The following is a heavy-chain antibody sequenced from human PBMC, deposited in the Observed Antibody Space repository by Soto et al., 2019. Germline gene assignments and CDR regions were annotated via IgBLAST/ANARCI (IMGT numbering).Heavy chain of an antibody. J-gene: IGHJ6*03. D-gene: IGHD6-13*01. Sequence: ASVKVSCKASGYTFTSYDINWVRQATGQGLEWMGWMNPNSGNTGYAQKFQGRVTMTRNTSISTAYMELSSLRSEDTAVYYCARGGAAAAGPGLYYYYYYMDVWGKGTTVTVSS. V-gene: IGHV1-8*01. CDR3: ARGGAAAAGPGLYYYYYYMDV. CDR2: MNPNSGNT. CDR1: GYTFTSYD.